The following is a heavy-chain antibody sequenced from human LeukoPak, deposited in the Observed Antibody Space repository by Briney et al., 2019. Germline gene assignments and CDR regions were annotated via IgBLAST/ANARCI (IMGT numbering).Heavy chain of an antibody. CDR3: ARANYYYDSSGYSY. J-gene: IGHJ4*02. Sequence: GGSLRLSCAASRFTFSNYWMSWVRQAPGKGLEGVANIKQDGSEKYYVDSVKDRFTISRDNAKNSLYLQMNSLRVDDTAVYYCARANYYYDSSGYSYWGQGTLVTVSS. CDR2: IKQDGSEK. V-gene: IGHV3-7*05. CDR1: RFTFSNYW. D-gene: IGHD3-22*01.